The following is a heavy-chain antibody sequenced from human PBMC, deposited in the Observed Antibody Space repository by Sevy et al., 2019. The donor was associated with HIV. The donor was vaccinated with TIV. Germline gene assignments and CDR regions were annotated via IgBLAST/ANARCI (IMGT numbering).Heavy chain of an antibody. V-gene: IGHV3-11*01. CDR2: ISSSGSTI. D-gene: IGHD2-15*01. J-gene: IGHJ6*02. CDR3: ARDRDIVVVVAGIPSYYYYGMDV. Sequence: GGSLRLSCAASGFTFSDYYMSWIRQAPGKGLEWVSYISSSGSTIYYADSVKGRFTISRDNAKNSLYLQMNSLRAEDTAVYYWARDRDIVVVVAGIPSYYYYGMDVWGQGTTVTVSS. CDR1: GFTFSDYY.